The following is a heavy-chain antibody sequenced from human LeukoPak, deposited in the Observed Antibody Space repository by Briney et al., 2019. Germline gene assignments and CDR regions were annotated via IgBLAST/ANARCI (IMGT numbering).Heavy chain of an antibody. D-gene: IGHD6-25*01. J-gene: IGHJ6*02. CDR3: ARGIAAAGGNNNYSGRAV. CDR1: GGSISSYY. V-gene: IGHV4-34*01. Sequence: SETLSLTCTVSGGSISSYYWSWIRQPPGKGLEWIGEINHSGSTNYNPSLKSRVTISVDTSKNQFSLKLSSVTAADTAVYYCARGIAAAGGNNNYSGRAVGAQGPTVTVPS. CDR2: INHSGST.